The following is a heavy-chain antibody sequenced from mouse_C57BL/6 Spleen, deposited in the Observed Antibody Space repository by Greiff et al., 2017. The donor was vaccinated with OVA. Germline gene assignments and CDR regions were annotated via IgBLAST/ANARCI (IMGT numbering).Heavy chain of an antibody. CDR2: IHPSDSAT. J-gene: IGHJ2*01. V-gene: IGHV1-74*01. D-gene: IGHD2-4*01. Sequence: VQLQQSGAELVKPGASVKVSCKASGYTFTSYWMHWVKQRPGQGLEWIGRIHPSDSATNYNQKFKGKATLTVDKSSSTAYMQLSSLTSEDSAVYYCAMGAYYDEYFDYWGQGTTLTVSS. CDR1: GYTFTSYW. CDR3: AMGAYYDEYFDY.